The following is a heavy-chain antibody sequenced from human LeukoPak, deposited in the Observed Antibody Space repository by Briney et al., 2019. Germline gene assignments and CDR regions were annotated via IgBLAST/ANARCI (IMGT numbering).Heavy chain of an antibody. CDR2: IYYSGST. J-gene: IGHJ6*03. CDR3: ARVGIAVAGIMNYYYYYMDV. CDR1: GGSISSYY. Sequence: SETLSLTCTVSGGSISSYYWSWIRQPPGKGLEWIGYIYYSGSTNYNPSLKSRVTISVDTSKNRFSLKLSSVTAADTAVYYCARVGIAVAGIMNYYYYYMDVWGKGTTVTVSS. V-gene: IGHV4-59*01. D-gene: IGHD6-19*01.